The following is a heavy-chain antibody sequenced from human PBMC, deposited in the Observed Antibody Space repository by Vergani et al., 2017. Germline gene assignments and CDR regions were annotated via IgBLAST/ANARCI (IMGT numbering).Heavy chain of an antibody. CDR3: AGDRKGYCSRTSCYPLNYYYYYGMDV. V-gene: IGHV3-48*01. CDR1: GFTFSSYS. CDR2: ISSSSSTI. J-gene: IGHJ6*02. Sequence: EVQLVESGGGLVQPGGSLRLSCAASGFTFSSYSMNWVRQAPGKGLEWVSYISSSSSTIYYADSVKGRFTISRDNAKNSLYLQMNSLRAEDTAVYYCAGDRKGYCSRTSCYPLNYYYYYGMDVWGQGTTVTVSS. D-gene: IGHD2-2*01.